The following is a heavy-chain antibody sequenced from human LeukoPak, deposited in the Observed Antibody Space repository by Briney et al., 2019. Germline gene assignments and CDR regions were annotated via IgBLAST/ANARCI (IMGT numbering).Heavy chain of an antibody. CDR1: GYTFTIYL. J-gene: IGHJ4*01. D-gene: IGHD2-8*01. CDR2: ISGHNGNT. CDR3: ARIRAESQMVCDF. V-gene: IGHV1-18*01. Sequence: ASVKVSCKASGYTFTIYLISWVRQVPGQGLEWMGWISGHNGNTDYAQKFKDRVTLSTDTSTSTAYMELRSLTSDDSAVYYCARIRAESQMVCDFWGQATLVTVSP.